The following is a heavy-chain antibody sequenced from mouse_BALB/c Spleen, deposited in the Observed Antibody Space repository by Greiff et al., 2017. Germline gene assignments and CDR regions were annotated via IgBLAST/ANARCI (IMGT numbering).Heavy chain of an antibody. D-gene: IGHD5-2*01. Sequence: VQLQQPGAELVKPGPSVKLSCKASGYNFNSYWINWVKLRPGQGLEWIGDIYPGSGSTNYNEKFKSKATLTVATSSSTAYMHLSSLGSEDSALYNCARREYADVGGAGTAVTVTS. V-gene: IGHV1-55*01. CDR2: IYPGSGST. J-gene: IGHJ1*01. CDR3: ARREYADV. CDR1: GYNFNSYW.